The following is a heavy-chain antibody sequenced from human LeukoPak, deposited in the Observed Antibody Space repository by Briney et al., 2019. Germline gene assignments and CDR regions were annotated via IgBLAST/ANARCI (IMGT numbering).Heavy chain of an antibody. V-gene: IGHV4-34*01. Sequence: PSETLSLTCAVYGGSFSGYYWSWIRQPPGKGLEWIGEINHSGSTNYNPSLKSRVTISVDTSKNQFSLKLSSVTAADTAVYYCATRPVAFDIWGQGTMVTVSS. CDR2: INHSGST. CDR1: GGSFSGYY. CDR3: ATRPVAFDI. J-gene: IGHJ3*02.